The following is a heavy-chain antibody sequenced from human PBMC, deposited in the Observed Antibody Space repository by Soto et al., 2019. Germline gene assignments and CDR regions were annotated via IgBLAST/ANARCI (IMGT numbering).Heavy chain of an antibody. V-gene: IGHV5-51*01. CDR1: GYSFNPYW. Sequence: GESLKISCKASGYSFNPYWIGWVRQLPGKGLEWMGIIYPDDSDTRYSPSFQGQVTISADKSFTTVYLQWNSLKASDTAIYYCARPGYYDSSGFFNFDHWGQGTLVTVSS. J-gene: IGHJ4*02. CDR2: IYPDDSDT. CDR3: ARPGYYDSSGFFNFDH. D-gene: IGHD3-22*01.